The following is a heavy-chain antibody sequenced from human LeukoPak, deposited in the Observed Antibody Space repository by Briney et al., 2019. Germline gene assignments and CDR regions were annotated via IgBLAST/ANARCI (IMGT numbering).Heavy chain of an antibody. CDR1: GFTFSSYW. D-gene: IGHD1-14*01. Sequence: GGSLRLSCAASGFTFSSYWMHWVRQAPGKGLVWVSRINTDGSSTSYADSVKGRFTISRDNAKNTLYLQMNSLRAEDTAVYYCATDKGAAPEERADYWGQGTLVTVSS. CDR2: INTDGSST. CDR3: ATDKGAAPEERADY. V-gene: IGHV3-74*01. J-gene: IGHJ4*02.